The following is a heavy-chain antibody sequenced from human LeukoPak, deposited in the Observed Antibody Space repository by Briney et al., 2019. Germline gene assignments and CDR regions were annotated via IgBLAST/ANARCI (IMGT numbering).Heavy chain of an antibody. V-gene: IGHV4-61*01. CDR2: ISYSGNT. D-gene: IGHD2-2*01. CDR3: ARGVVPAALDYYYMNV. CDR1: GGSIISGSYY. J-gene: IGHJ6*03. Sequence: SETLSLTCTVSGGSIISGSYYWIWIRQPPGKGLEWIGYISYSGNTNYNPSLKSRVTMSVDTSKNQFSLKVSSVTAADTAVYYCARGVVPAALDYYYMNVWGKGTTVTVSS.